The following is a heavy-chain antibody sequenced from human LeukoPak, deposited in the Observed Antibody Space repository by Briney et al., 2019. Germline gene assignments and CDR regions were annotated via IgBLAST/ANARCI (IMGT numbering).Heavy chain of an antibody. V-gene: IGHV3-66*01. Sequence: GGSLRLSCAASGFTVSSNYMSWVRQAPGKGLEWVSVIYSGGSTYYADSVKGRFTISRDNYKNTLYLQMNSLRAEDTAVYYCARDRVGVSSGSSDYYYYGMDVWGQGTTVTVSS. J-gene: IGHJ6*02. CDR3: ARDRVGVSSGSSDYYYYGMDV. D-gene: IGHD6-19*01. CDR2: IYSGGST. CDR1: GFTVSSNY.